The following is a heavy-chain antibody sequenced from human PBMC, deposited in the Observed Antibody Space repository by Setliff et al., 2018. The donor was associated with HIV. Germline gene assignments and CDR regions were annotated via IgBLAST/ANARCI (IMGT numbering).Heavy chain of an antibody. CDR3: ARGDQTGYYTTYYYYKDV. CDR1: GFTFSSYS. D-gene: IGHD3-9*01. CDR2: LNNDGRST. V-gene: IGHV3-74*01. Sequence: GGSLRLSCAASGFTFSSYSMYWVRQAPGKGLMWVSRLNNDGRSTTYADSVKGRFTISRDNARNTVFLQMNSLRAEDSAVYYCARGDQTGYYTTYYYYKDVWGLGTTVTVSS. J-gene: IGHJ6*03.